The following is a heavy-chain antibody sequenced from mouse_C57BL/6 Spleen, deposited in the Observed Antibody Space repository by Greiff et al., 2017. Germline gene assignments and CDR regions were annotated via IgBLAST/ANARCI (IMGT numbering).Heavy chain of an antibody. CDR2: INPSSGYT. Sequence: QVHVKQSGAELARPGASVKMSCKASGYTFTSYTMHWVKQRPGQGLEWIGYINPSSGYTKYNQKFKDKATLTADKSSSTAYMQLSSLTSEDSAVYYCARDDYDGVDYWGQGTPLTVSS. CDR3: ARDDYDGVDY. J-gene: IGHJ2*01. V-gene: IGHV1-4*01. CDR1: GYTFTSYT. D-gene: IGHD2-4*01.